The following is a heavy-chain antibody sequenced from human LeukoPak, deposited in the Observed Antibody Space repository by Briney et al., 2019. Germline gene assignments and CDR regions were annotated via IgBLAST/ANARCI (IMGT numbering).Heavy chain of an antibody. D-gene: IGHD1-26*01. CDR1: GGSISSYY. Sequence: SATLSLTCTVSGGSISSYYWGWIRQPPGKGLEWFGYISGSTNYNPSLKSRVTISINTSKNQYSLKVSSVAAADTAVYYWARLRGGSYYDYWGQGTLVTVSS. CDR2: ISGST. V-gene: IGHV4-59*08. CDR3: ARLRGGSYYDY. J-gene: IGHJ4*02.